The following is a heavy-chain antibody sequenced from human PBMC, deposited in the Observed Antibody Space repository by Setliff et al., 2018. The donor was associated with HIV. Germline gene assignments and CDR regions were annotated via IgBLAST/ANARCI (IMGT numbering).Heavy chain of an antibody. V-gene: IGHV1-69*10. J-gene: IGHJ6*03. Sequence: GASVKVSCKASGGTFSSYAISWVRQAPGQGLEWMGGIIPILGIANYAQKFQGRVTITTDESTSKAYMELSSLRSEDTAVYYCARGASGPLYYYYYMDVWGKGTTVTVSS. CDR3: ARGASGPLYYYYYMDV. D-gene: IGHD1-26*01. CDR2: IIPILGIA. CDR1: GGTFSSYA.